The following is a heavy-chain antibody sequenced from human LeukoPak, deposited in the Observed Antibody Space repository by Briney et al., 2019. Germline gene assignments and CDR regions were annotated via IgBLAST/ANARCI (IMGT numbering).Heavy chain of an antibody. Sequence: GGSLRLSCAASGFTFSDHHMDWVRQAPGKGLEWIGRSKNKDYAHSTVYAASVKGRFTFSRDDPKNSLYLQMNNLTTEDTAVYYCTRIFYYGTRGFYPDFWGQGTLVPVSS. CDR1: GFTFSDHH. J-gene: IGHJ4*02. V-gene: IGHV3-72*01. D-gene: IGHD3-10*01. CDR2: SKNKDYAHST. CDR3: TRIFYYGTRGFYPDF.